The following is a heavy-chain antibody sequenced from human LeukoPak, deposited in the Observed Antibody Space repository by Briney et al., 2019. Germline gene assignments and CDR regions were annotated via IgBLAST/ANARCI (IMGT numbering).Heavy chain of an antibody. V-gene: IGHV3-53*01. CDR1: GFAVSSNH. CDR2: IFNGGST. CDR3: ATSIVGLTYDEHFQR. J-gene: IGHJ1*01. D-gene: IGHD1-26*01. Sequence: SGGSLRLSCAASGFAVSSNHMNWVRQAPGKGLEGVSVIFNGGSTYYADSVKGRFTISRDNSKNTLYLQMNSLRAEDTAVYYCATSIVGLTYDEHFQRWGQGTLVTVSS.